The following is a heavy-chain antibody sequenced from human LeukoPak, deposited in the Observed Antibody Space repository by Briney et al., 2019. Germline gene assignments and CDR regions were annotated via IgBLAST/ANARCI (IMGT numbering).Heavy chain of an antibody. Sequence: PGGSLRLSCAASGFTFDDYAMHWVRQAPGKGLEWVSGISWNIGSIGYADSVKVRFTISRVNAKNFLYLQMNCLRAEDTALYYCAKDGGYCSGGSCYSVEYYFDYWGQGTLVTVSS. J-gene: IGHJ4*02. V-gene: IGHV3-9*01. D-gene: IGHD2-15*01. CDR2: ISWNIGSI. CDR1: GFTFDDYA. CDR3: AKDGGYCSGGSCYSVEYYFDY.